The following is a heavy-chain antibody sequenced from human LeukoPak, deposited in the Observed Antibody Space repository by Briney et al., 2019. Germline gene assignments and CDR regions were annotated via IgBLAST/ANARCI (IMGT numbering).Heavy chain of an antibody. CDR1: GFRVRDYY. V-gene: IGHV3-66*03. Sequence: GGSLRLSCAVSGFRVRDYYMSWVRQAPGKGLEWVGLIRDSGEAFYADFARGRFAISRDESENTLYLQMNSLRVEDTAVYFCARDRAANQDWVELDPWGQGTPVMSPQ. D-gene: IGHD3/OR15-3a*01. CDR3: ARDRAANQDWVELDP. J-gene: IGHJ5*02. CDR2: IRDSGEA.